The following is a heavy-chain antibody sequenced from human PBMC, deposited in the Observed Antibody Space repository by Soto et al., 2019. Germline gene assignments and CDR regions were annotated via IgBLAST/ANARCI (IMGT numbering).Heavy chain of an antibody. CDR1: GGTFSSYA. D-gene: IGHD6-13*01. CDR3: ARDSSWAAGGYYYYGMDV. J-gene: IGHJ6*02. CDR2: IIPIFGTA. Sequence: ASVKVSCKASGGTFSSYAISWVRQAPGQGLEWMGGIIPIFGTANYAQKFQGRVTITADESTSTAYMELSSLRSEDTAVYYCARDSSWAAGGYYYYGMDVWGQGTTVTVSS. V-gene: IGHV1-69*13.